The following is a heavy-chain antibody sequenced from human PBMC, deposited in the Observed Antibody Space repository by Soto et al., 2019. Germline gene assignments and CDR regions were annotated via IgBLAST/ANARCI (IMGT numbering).Heavy chain of an antibody. Sequence: SVKVSCKASGGTFSSYAISWVRQAPGQGLEWKGGIIPIFGTANYAQKFQGRVTITADESTSTAYMELSSLRSEDTAVYYCASNAWYYYDSSGYYYKNYYYYGMDVWGQGTTVTVSS. CDR3: ASNAWYYYDSSGYYYKNYYYYGMDV. V-gene: IGHV1-69*13. D-gene: IGHD3-22*01. CDR1: GGTFSSYA. CDR2: IIPIFGTA. J-gene: IGHJ6*02.